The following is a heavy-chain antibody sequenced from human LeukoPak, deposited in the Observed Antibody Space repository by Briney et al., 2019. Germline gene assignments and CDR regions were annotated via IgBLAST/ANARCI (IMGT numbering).Heavy chain of an antibody. CDR3: ARRYDSSGYRYFDY. Sequence: GESLKISCKGSGYTFTDYCLAWVRQMPGKGLEWMGIIYPGDSDTRYSPSFQGQVTISADKSISTAYLQWSSLKASDTAMYYCARRYDSSGYRYFDYWGQGTLVTVSS. V-gene: IGHV5-51*01. J-gene: IGHJ4*02. D-gene: IGHD3-22*01. CDR2: IYPGDSDT. CDR1: GYTFTDYC.